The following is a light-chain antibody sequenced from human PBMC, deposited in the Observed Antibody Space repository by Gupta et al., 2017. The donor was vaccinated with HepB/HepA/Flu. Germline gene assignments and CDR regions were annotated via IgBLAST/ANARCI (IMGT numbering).Light chain of an antibody. CDR3: QQEDNLPCG. J-gene: IGKJ2*04. Sequence: DIELPQPPTSLSPSVGVRSTITCQASQDISNYLNWYQQTPGKAPKLLMYDASNLETGVPPRISGSGSGTHFPFTIRRRQPEAFATYSCQQEDNLPCGFGQGTKLDIK. CDR2: DAS. V-gene: IGKV1-33*01. CDR1: QDISNY.